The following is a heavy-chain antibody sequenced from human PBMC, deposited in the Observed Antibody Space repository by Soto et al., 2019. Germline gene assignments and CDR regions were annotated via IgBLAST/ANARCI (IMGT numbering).Heavy chain of an antibody. J-gene: IGHJ6*02. V-gene: IGHV3-7*05. CDR1: GFTFSSYW. CDR3: ARDQGRYGVVVPAARDLSDYYYYGMDV. Sequence: GGSLRLSCAASGFTFSSYWMSWVRQAPGKGLEWVANIKQDGSEKYYVDSVKGRFTISRDNAKNSLYLQMNSLRAEDTAVYYCARDQGRYGVVVPAARDLSDYYYYGMDVWGQGTTVTVSS. CDR2: IKQDGSEK. D-gene: IGHD2-2*01.